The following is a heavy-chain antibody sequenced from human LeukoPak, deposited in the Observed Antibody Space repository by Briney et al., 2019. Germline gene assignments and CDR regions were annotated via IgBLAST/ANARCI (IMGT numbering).Heavy chain of an antibody. D-gene: IGHD1-26*01. CDR3: AKSVGATTDWFDP. J-gene: IGHJ5*02. Sequence: GGSLRLSCAASGFTFSSYGVYWVRQAPGKGLEWVAVIWYDGSNKYYGDSVRGRFTISRDNSKNMLYLEMNSLRGEDTAVYYCAKSVGATTDWFDPWGQGTQVIVSS. CDR2: IWYDGSNK. CDR1: GFTFSSYG. V-gene: IGHV3-33*06.